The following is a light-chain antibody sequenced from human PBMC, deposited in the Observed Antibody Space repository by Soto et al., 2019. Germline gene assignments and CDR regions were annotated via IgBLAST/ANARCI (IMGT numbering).Light chain of an antibody. Sequence: QSALTQPASVSGSPGQSITISCTGTSSDIGGYNYVSWYQQHPGKATKLIIFDVTYRPSGVSNRFSGSKSGNTASLTISGLQAEDEADYYCTSYTATSTLEVFGGGTKVTVL. J-gene: IGLJ2*01. V-gene: IGLV2-14*03. CDR3: TSYTATSTLEV. CDR2: DVT. CDR1: SSDIGGYNY.